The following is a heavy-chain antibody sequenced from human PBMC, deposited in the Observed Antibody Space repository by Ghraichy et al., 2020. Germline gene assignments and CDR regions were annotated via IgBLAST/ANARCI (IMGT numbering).Heavy chain of an antibody. V-gene: IGHV4-34*01. J-gene: IGHJ1*01. CDR2: INHSGTT. CDR1: DGSFSGYY. CDR3: VIGGQH. Sequence: SETLSLTCGVYDGSFSGYYWSWIRQPPGKGLEWIGEINHSGTTNYNPSLKSRVTISIDTSKNQFSLNLSSVTAADTAVYYCVIGGQHWGQGTLVTVSS.